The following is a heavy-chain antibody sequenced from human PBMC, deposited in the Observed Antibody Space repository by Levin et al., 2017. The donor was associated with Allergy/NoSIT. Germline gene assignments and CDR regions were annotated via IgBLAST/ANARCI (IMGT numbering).Heavy chain of an antibody. D-gene: IGHD2-21*02. Sequence: SGGSLRLSCAASGFNFNIYAMTWVRQAPGKGLEWVSTFSGATDSTYYADSVKGRFTISKDNSKNTLFLQMNSLRAEDTAIYYCAKPYCGGDCYPAGFNYWGQGTLVTVSS. V-gene: IGHV3-23*01. CDR1: GFNFNIYA. J-gene: IGHJ4*02. CDR3: AKPYCGGDCYPAGFNY. CDR2: FSGATDST.